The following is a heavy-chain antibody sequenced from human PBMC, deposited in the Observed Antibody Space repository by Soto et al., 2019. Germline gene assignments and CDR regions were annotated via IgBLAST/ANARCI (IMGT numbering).Heavy chain of an antibody. CDR1: GFIFSNCW. CDR3: VRAIGYYGMDV. V-gene: IGHV3-74*01. D-gene: IGHD3-22*01. J-gene: IGHJ6*02. Sequence: PGGSLRLSCVASGFIFSNCWMHWVRQAPGMGLVWVSHINSDGSSTTYADSVKGRFTISRDNAKNTLYLQMNSLRAEDTAVCYRVRAIGYYGMDVWGRGTTVTVSS. CDR2: INSDGSST.